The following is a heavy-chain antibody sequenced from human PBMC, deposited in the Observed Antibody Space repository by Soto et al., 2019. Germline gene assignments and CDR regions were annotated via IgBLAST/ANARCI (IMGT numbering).Heavy chain of an antibody. CDR1: GFTFSSFA. J-gene: IGHJ4*02. Sequence: EVQLLESGGGLVQPGGALRLSCAASGFTFSSFAMTWVRQAPGKGLEWASALTGSGDSTYYPDFVKGRFTISRDNSKNTLYLQMNSLIADDTALYYCAKGTAVTTGDMAYWGQGTLVTVSS. D-gene: IGHD4-17*01. CDR3: AKGTAVTTGDMAY. V-gene: IGHV3-23*01. CDR2: LTGSGDST.